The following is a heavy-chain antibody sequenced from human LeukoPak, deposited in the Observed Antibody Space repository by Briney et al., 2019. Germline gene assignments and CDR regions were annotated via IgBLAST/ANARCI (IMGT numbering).Heavy chain of an antibody. CDR1: GFTFSSYG. J-gene: IGHJ4*02. CDR2: IRYDGSNK. V-gene: IGHV3-30*02. Sequence: PGGSLRLSCAASGFTFSSYGMHWVRQAPGKGLEWVAFIRYDGSNKYYADSVKGRFTISRDNSENTLYLQMNSLRAEDTAVYYCAKDRYCSSTSCYLGLDYWGQGTLVTVSS. D-gene: IGHD2-2*01. CDR3: AKDRYCSSTSCYLGLDY.